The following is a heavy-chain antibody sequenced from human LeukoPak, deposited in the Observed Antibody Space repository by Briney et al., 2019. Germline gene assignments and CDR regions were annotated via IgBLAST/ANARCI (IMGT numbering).Heavy chain of an antibody. J-gene: IGHJ3*02. CDR1: RFTFSSYA. CDR2: ISSSSYI. V-gene: IGHV3-21*01. CDR3: ARDLWLSGDHDAFDI. Sequence: GGSLRLSCAASRFTFSSYAMIWVRQAPGKGLEWVSSISSSSYIYYADSVKGRFTISRDNAKNSLYLQMNSLRAEDTAVYYCARDLWLSGDHDAFDIWGQGTMVTVSS. D-gene: IGHD5-24*01.